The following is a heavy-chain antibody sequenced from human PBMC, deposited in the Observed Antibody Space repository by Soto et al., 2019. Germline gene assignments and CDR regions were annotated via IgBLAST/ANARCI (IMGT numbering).Heavy chain of an antibody. D-gene: IGHD2-15*01. CDR3: AREGGGYCSGGSCQVDY. J-gene: IGHJ4*02. V-gene: IGHV4-39*02. CDR2: IYYRGNT. CDR1: GGSISSSSYY. Sequence: QLQLQESGPGLVKPSETLSLTCTVSGGSISSSSYYWGWIRQPPGKGLERIGSIYYRGNTYYNPSLKSRVTISVDTSKNQFSLKLSSVTAADTAVYYCAREGGGYCSGGSCQVDYWGQGTLVTVSS.